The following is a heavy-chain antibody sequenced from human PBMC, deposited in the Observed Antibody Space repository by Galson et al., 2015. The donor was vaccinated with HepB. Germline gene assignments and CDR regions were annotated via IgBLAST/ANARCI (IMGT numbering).Heavy chain of an antibody. CDR2: IKQDGREK. D-gene: IGHD1-26*01. Sequence: SLRLSCAGSGFNSSIFWMSWVRQAPGKGLEWVANIKQDGREKYYVGPVKCRFTISRDNAGNSLYLQMNSLRGEDTALYYWARSSGGYFDSWGQGILVTVSS. CDR1: GFNSSIFW. J-gene: IGHJ4*02. CDR3: ARSSGGYFDS. V-gene: IGHV3-7*01.